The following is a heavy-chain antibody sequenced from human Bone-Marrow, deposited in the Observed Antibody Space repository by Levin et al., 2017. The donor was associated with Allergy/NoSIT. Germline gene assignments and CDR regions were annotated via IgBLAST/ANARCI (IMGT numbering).Heavy chain of an antibody. V-gene: IGHV4-4*02. CDR2: IYHSGST. CDR3: ARDGTETGEDGAFDS. CDR1: GGSISSSNW. D-gene: IGHD7-27*01. Sequence: SETLSLTCAVSGGSISSSNWWSWVRQPPGKGLEWIGEIYHSGSTNYNPSLKSRVTISVDKSKNQFSLKLSSVTAADTAVYYCARDGTETGEDGAFDSWGQGTMVTVSS. J-gene: IGHJ3*02.